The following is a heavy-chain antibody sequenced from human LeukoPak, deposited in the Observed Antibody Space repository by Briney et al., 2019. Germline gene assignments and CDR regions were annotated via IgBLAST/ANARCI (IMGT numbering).Heavy chain of an antibody. J-gene: IGHJ4*02. D-gene: IGHD5-12*01. CDR1: GFTFSSYV. CDR2: ISGSDDRT. V-gene: IGHV3-23*01. Sequence: GGSLRLSCAASGFTFSSYVMNWLRQAPGEGLEWVSTISGSDDRTFYADSVKGRFTTSRANTKNTVYLQINSLRAGDTGVYFCAKVQRSGFDMNFDSWGQGTLVTVSS. CDR3: AKVQRSGFDMNFDS.